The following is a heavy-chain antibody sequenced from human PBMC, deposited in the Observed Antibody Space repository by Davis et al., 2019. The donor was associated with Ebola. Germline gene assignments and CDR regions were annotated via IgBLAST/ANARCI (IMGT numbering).Heavy chain of an antibody. CDR2: IDGGGTT. D-gene: IGHD3-3*01. V-gene: IGHV3-53*05. Sequence: PGGSLRLSCAASGFSVSSDYMSWVRQAPGKGLEWVSVIDGGGTTSYADSVKGRFTISRDNSENTLYLQMNSLTADDTAVYYCARAVFHEVLDYWGQGTPVTVSS. J-gene: IGHJ4*02. CDR3: ARAVFHEVLDY. CDR1: GFSVSSDY.